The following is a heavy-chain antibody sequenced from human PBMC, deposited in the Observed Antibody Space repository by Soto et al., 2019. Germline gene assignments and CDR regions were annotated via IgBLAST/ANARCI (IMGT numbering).Heavy chain of an antibody. CDR3: ARGGGYSSSSVPYYYYYGMDV. Sequence: ASVKVSCKASGYTFTSYAMNWVRQAPGQGLEWMGWINTNTGNPTYAQGFTGRFVFSLDTSVSTAYLQICSLKAEDTAVYYCARGGGYSSSSVPYYYYYGMDVWGQGTTVTVYS. D-gene: IGHD6-6*01. CDR2: INTNTGNP. CDR1: GYTFTSYA. J-gene: IGHJ6*02. V-gene: IGHV7-4-1*01.